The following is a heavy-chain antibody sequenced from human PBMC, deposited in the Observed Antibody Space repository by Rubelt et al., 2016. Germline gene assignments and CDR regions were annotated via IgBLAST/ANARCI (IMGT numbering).Heavy chain of an antibody. D-gene: IGHD4-17*01. J-gene: IGHJ6*03. CDR2: IIPILGIA. CDR1: GYTFTGYY. CDR3: ARDYGDYPYYYYYMDV. V-gene: IGHV1-69*09. Sequence: QVQLVQSGAEVKKPGASVKVSCKASGYTFTGYYMHWVRQAPGQGLEWMGRIIPILGIANYAQKFQGRVTITADKSTSTAYMELSSLRSEDTAVYYCARDYGDYPYYYYYMDVWGKGTTVTVSS.